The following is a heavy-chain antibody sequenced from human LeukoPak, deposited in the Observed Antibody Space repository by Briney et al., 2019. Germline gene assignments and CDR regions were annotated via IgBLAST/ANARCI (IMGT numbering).Heavy chain of an antibody. CDR3: ARAVNYDFWSGSGNWFDP. J-gene: IGHJ5*02. Sequence: ASVKVSCKASGYTFNGYNMHWVQQAPGQGIEWIGRIKPNRGGTNYAKKIQGRLTMTRDTSISTAYMELSRLRSDDTAVYYCARAVNYDFWSGSGNWFDPWGQGTLVTVSS. CDR1: GYTFNGYN. CDR2: IKPNRGGT. D-gene: IGHD3-3*01. V-gene: IGHV1-2*06.